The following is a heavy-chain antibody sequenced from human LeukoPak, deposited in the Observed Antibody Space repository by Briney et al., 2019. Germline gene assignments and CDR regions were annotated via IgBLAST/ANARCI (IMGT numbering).Heavy chain of an antibody. CDR1: GLTVSSNY. D-gene: IGHD1-26*01. CDR2: IYSGGNT. V-gene: IGHV3-53*01. J-gene: IGHJ4*02. Sequence: GGSLRLSCAASGLTVSSNYMSWVRQAPGKGLEWVSVIYSGGNTYYADSVTGRFTISIDQTNNTLYLQMNSLRAEDTAVYYCARVGEGAAKDWGQGTLVTVSS. CDR3: ARVGEGAAKD.